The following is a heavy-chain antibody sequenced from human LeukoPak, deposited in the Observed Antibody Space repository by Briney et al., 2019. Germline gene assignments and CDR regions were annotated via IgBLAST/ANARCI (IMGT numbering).Heavy chain of an antibody. CDR2: TSSDLNVK. CDR1: GFTSRNYV. Sequence: PGGSLRLSCAASGFTSRNYVIHWVRQAPGKGLEWVAVTSSDLNVKLYADSVKGRFTISRDNSRSTLYLQMNSLRPEDTATYYCAREGYYGSGSPPSLYFDYWGQGTLVTVSS. CDR3: AREGYYGSGSPPSLYFDY. D-gene: IGHD3-10*01. V-gene: IGHV3-30-3*01. J-gene: IGHJ4*02.